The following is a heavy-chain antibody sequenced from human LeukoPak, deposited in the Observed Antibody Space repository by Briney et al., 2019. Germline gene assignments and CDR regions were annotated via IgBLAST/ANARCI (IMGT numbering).Heavy chain of an antibody. V-gene: IGHV1-69*05. Sequence: SVKVSCKASGGTFSSYAISWVRQAPGQGLEWMGGIIPIFGTANYAQKFQGRVTITTDESTSTAYMELSSLRSEDTAVYYCARGFYGSGSYYNPNWFDPWGQGTPVTVSS. J-gene: IGHJ5*02. CDR3: ARGFYGSGSYYNPNWFDP. D-gene: IGHD3-10*01. CDR1: GGTFSSYA. CDR2: IIPIFGTA.